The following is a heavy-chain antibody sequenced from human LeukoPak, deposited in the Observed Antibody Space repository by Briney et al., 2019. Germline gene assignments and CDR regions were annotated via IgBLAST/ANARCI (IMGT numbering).Heavy chain of an antibody. CDR1: GYTFTGYY. J-gene: IGHJ5*02. CDR3: ARASMVRGVSAKGDWFDP. Sequence: ASVKVSCKASGYTFTGYYMQWVRQAPGQGLEWMGWINPNSGGTNYAQKFQGWVTMARDTSISTAYMELSRLRSDDTAVYYCARASMVRGVSAKGDWFDPWGQGTLVTVSS. D-gene: IGHD3-10*01. V-gene: IGHV1-2*04. CDR2: INPNSGGT.